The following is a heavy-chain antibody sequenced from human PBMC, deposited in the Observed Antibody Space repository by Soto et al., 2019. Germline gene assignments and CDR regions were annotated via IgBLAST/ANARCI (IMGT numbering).Heavy chain of an antibody. CDR2: IHHSGSF. Sequence: PSETLSLTCAVSGGSITSNWWSWVRQPPGKGLEWIGEIHHSGSFNYNPSLRSRVTISIDKSKNQLSLKLTSVTAADTAVHYCTRGGDAYKNGHWGQGTLVTVSS. CDR3: TRGGDAYKNGH. J-gene: IGHJ4*02. CDR1: GGSITSNW. V-gene: IGHV4-4*02. D-gene: IGHD2-21*01.